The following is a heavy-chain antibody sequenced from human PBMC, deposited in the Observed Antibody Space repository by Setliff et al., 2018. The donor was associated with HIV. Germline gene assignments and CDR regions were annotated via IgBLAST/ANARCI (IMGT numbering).Heavy chain of an antibody. V-gene: IGHV4-38-2*01. CDR2: INHRGIT. D-gene: IGHD3-10*01. Sequence: PSETLSLTCFVSGYSISGDYYWGWIRQPPGKGLEWIGSINHRGITYYNPSLKSRVTISVDTSNNQFSLYLNSVTAADTAVYYCARVHWFDPWGQGTLVTVSS. CDR3: ARVHWFDP. J-gene: IGHJ5*02. CDR1: GYSISGDYY.